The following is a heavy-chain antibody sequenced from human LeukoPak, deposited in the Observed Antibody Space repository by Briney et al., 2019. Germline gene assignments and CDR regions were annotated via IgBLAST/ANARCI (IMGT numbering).Heavy chain of an antibody. CDR1: GGSFSGYY. Sequence: SETLSLTCAVYGGSFSGYYWSWIRQPPGKGLEWIGEINHSGSTNYNPSLKSRVTISVDTSKNQFSLKPSSVTAADTAVYYCARDRGQLRYFDWLHPWGQGTLVTVSS. CDR3: ARDRGQLRYFDWLHP. D-gene: IGHD3-9*01. J-gene: IGHJ5*02. CDR2: INHSGST. V-gene: IGHV4-34*01.